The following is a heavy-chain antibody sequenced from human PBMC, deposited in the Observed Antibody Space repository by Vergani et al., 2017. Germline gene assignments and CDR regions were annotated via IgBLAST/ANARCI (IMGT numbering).Heavy chain of an antibody. CDR3: AHRLYRNAYYDY. D-gene: IGHD2-8*01. Sequence: QITLKESGPTLVKPTQTLTLTCSFSGFSLSTSGEGVGWIRQPPGKALEWLELIYWNDDKTYRPSLRNRLTITKDTPKNQVFLTMTDMDPLDTDTYYCAHRLYRNAYYDYWGQATLVTASS. CDR1: GFSLSTSGEG. J-gene: IGHJ4*02. CDR2: IYWNDDK. V-gene: IGHV2-5*01.